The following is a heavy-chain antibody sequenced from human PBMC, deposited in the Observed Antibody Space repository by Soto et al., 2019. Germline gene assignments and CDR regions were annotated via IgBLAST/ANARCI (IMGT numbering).Heavy chain of an antibody. CDR3: ASDHGYRWINWFDP. Sequence: PGGSLRLSCAASGFTFSSYAMHWVRQAPGKGLEWVAVISYEGSNKYYADSVKGRFTISRDNSKNTLYLQMNSLRAEDTAVYYCASDHGYRWINWFDPWGPGTLVIASS. J-gene: IGHJ5*02. CDR2: ISYEGSNK. D-gene: IGHD5-18*01. V-gene: IGHV3-30-3*01. CDR1: GFTFSSYA.